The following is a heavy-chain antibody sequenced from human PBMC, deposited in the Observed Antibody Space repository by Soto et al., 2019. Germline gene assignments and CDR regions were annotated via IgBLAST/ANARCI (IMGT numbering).Heavy chain of an antibody. J-gene: IGHJ4*02. CDR1: GFIFSNYG. V-gene: IGHV3-30-3*01. D-gene: IGHD2-21*01. Sequence: QVQLVESGGGVVQPGRSLRLSCAASGFIFSNYGMYWVRQAPGKGLEWVAFMSYDGTTKYYADSVNGRFTISRDNSKNTLYLQMNTLRPDDTGVYYCAREVLWSRYFDYWGQGTLVTVSS. CDR2: MSYDGTTK. CDR3: AREVLWSRYFDY.